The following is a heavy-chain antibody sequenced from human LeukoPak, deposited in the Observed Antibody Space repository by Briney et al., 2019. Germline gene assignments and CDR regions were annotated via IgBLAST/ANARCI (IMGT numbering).Heavy chain of an antibody. D-gene: IGHD2/OR15-2a*01. CDR3: ARGRIIRGTSSSYYGMDV. CDR2: ISSNGGTT. Sequence: AGGSLRLSCAASGFTFSSYVMHWVRQAPGKGLEYVSGISSNGGTTDYANSVEGRFTISRDNSKNTLSLQMSSLRVEDMAVYYCARGRIIRGTSSSYYGMDVWGQGTTVTVSS. CDR1: GFTFSSYV. J-gene: IGHJ6*02. V-gene: IGHV3-64*01.